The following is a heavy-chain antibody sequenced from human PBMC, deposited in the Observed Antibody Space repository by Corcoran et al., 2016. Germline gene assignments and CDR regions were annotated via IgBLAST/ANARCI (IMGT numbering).Heavy chain of an antibody. D-gene: IGHD5-18*01. J-gene: IGHJ4*02. CDR2: ISWDGGST. CDR1: GFTFADYT. V-gene: IGHV3-43*01. Sequence: EVQLVESGGVVVQPGGSLRLSCAASGFTFADYTMHWVRQAPGKGLEWVSLISWDGGSTYYADSVKGRFTISRDNSKNSLYLQMNSLRNEDTALYYCAKEEGYSYGYASYFDYWGQGTLVTVSS. CDR3: AKEEGYSYGYASYFDY.